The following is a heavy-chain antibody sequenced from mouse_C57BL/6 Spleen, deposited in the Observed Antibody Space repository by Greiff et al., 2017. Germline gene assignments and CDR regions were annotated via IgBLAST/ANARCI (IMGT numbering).Heavy chain of an antibody. CDR3: ARLMGQRAIYGNYDWYFDV. CDR1: GYTFTSYW. D-gene: IGHD2-1*01. Sequence: QVQLQQPGAELVKPGASVKLSCKASGYTFTSYWMHWVKQRPGRGLEWIGRIDPNSGGTKYNEKFKSKATLTVDKPSSTAYMQLSSLTSEDSAVYYCARLMGQRAIYGNYDWYFDVWGTGTTVTVSS. CDR2: IDPNSGGT. J-gene: IGHJ1*03. V-gene: IGHV1-72*01.